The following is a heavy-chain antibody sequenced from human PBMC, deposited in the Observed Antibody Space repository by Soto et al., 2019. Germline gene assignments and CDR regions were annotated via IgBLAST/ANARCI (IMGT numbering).Heavy chain of an antibody. CDR3: ARGGFCSGGTCWASDY. J-gene: IGHJ4*02. V-gene: IGHV3-23*01. D-gene: IGHD2-15*01. Sequence: GGSLRLSCAASGFTFSSYAMSWVRQAPGKGLEWVSGISGGGGSTYYADSLKGRFTISRDNSKNTLFLQMNSLRAEDTAVYYCARGGFCSGGTCWASDYWGQGTLVTVSS. CDR1: GFTFSSYA. CDR2: ISGGGGST.